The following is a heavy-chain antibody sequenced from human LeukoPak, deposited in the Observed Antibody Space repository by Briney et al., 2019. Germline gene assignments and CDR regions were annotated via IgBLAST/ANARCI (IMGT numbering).Heavy chain of an antibody. V-gene: IGHV4-39*07. CDR1: GGSISSSSYY. J-gene: IGHJ6*03. CDR3: ARESPYIAAAGTVYYYYMDV. Sequence: SETLSLTCTVSGGSISSSSYYWGWLRQPPGKGLEWIGSIYYSGSTYYNPSLKSRVTISVDTSKNQFSLKLSSVTAADTAVYYCARESPYIAAAGTVYYYYMDVWGKGTTVTVSS. D-gene: IGHD6-13*01. CDR2: IYYSGST.